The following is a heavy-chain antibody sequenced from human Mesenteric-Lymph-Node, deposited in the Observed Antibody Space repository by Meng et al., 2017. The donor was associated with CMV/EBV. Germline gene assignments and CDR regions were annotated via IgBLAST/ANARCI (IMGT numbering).Heavy chain of an antibody. V-gene: IGHV3-7*01. CDR3: ARGWVRIQLWSGSYFDY. CDR1: GFTFSSYW. CDR2: IKQDGSEK. D-gene: IGHD5-18*01. Sequence: GGSLRLSCAASGFTFSSYWMSWVRQAPGKGLEWVANIKQDGSEKYYVDSVKGRCTISRDNAKNSLYLQMNSLRAEDTAVYYCARGWVRIQLWSGSYFDYWGQGTLVTVSS. J-gene: IGHJ4*02.